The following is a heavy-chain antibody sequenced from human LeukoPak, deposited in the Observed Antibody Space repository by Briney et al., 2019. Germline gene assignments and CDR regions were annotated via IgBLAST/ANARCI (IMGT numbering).Heavy chain of an antibody. CDR2: IYHSGST. CDR3: ASAPRLYGDLDY. CDR1: GLRVRTTY. D-gene: IGHD4-17*01. V-gene: IGHV4-4*01. Sequence: TGGSLRPSCAASGLRVRTTYKRWVRQPPGKGLEEMGEIYHSGSTNYNPSLKSRVPISVDKPKNQISLKQSSVTVADTPVYFCASAPRLYGDLDYWGQGTLVTVSS. J-gene: IGHJ4*02.